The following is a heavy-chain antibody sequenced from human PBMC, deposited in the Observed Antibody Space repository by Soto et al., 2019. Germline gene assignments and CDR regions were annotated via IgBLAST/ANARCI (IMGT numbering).Heavy chain of an antibody. CDR3: ARDDGLGYSYGYGPYGYYGMDV. Sequence: GGSLRLSCAASGFTFSSYSMNWVRQAPGKGLEWVSYISSSSSTIYYADSVKGRFTISRDNAKNSLYLQMNSLRDEDTAVYYCARDDGLGYSYGYGPYGYYGMDVWGQGTTVTVSS. D-gene: IGHD5-18*01. CDR2: ISSSSSTI. J-gene: IGHJ6*02. CDR1: GFTFSSYS. V-gene: IGHV3-48*02.